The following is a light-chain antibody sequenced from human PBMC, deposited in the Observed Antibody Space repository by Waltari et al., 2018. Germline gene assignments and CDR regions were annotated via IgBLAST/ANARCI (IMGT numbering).Light chain of an antibody. J-gene: IGKJ2*01. CDR2: DAS. CDR1: QSISSW. Sequence: DIHMTQSPSTLSASVGDSVTITCRASQSISSWLAWYQQKPGKAPKLLIYDASSLESGVPSRFSGSGSGTEFTLTISSLQPDDFATYYCQQYNSYPYTFGQGTKLEIK. V-gene: IGKV1-5*01. CDR3: QQYNSYPYT.